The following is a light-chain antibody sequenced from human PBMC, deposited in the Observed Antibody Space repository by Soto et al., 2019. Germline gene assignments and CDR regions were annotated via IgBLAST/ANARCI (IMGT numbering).Light chain of an antibody. CDR3: QQRYSTLLYT. CDR1: QSISSY. CDR2: AAS. Sequence: DIQMTQSPSSLSASVGDRVTITCRASQSISSYLNWYQQKPGKAPKLLIYAASSLQSGVPSRFSGSGSGTDFTLPISSLQPEDFATYYCQQRYSTLLYTFGHGTKLEIK. V-gene: IGKV1-39*01. J-gene: IGKJ2*01.